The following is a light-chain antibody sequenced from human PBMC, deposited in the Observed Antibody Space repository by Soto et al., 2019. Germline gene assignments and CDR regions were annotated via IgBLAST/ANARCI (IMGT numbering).Light chain of an antibody. Sequence: EIVLTQSPGTLSLSPGERATLSCRASQSVSKYLAWYQQKPGQAPRVLIYGASIRATGIQDRFSGSGSGTDFTLTISRLEPEDFAVYYCQHSAGSPWTFGQGTKVEIK. CDR2: GAS. CDR1: QSVSKY. V-gene: IGKV3-20*01. CDR3: QHSAGSPWT. J-gene: IGKJ1*01.